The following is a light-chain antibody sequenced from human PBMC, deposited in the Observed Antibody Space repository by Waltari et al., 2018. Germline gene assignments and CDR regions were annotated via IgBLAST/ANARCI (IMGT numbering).Light chain of an antibody. CDR3: QQGYRTPHT. V-gene: IGKV1-39*01. CDR2: AAS. Sequence: IQLMQSPSSLSKHVAHSITLSCRASQSISTSLNWYQQKAGKAPKLLIYAASSLSSGVPSRFSGSGSGTDFTLTITSLQPEDLAIYFYQQGYRTPHTFGQGTKVEIK. CDR1: QSISTS. J-gene: IGKJ2*01.